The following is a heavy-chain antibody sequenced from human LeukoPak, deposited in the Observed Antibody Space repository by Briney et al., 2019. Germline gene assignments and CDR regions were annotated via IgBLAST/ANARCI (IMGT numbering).Heavy chain of an antibody. CDR3: ASPSRGGDRFFDFDY. Sequence: ASVKVSCKASGYTFTSYAMHWVRQAPGQRLEWMGWINAGKGNTKYSQKFQGRVTITRDTSASTAYMELSSLRSEDTAVYYCASPSRGGDRFFDFDYWGQGTLVTVSS. CDR1: GYTFTSYA. CDR2: INAGKGNT. J-gene: IGHJ4*02. V-gene: IGHV1-3*01. D-gene: IGHD2-21*02.